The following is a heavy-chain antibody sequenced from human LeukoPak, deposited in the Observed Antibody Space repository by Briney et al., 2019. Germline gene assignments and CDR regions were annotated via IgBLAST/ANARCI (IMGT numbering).Heavy chain of an antibody. V-gene: IGHV3-30-3*01. J-gene: IGHJ4*02. Sequence: GGSLRLSCTASGFSFSNYAMHWVRQAPGMGLEWVAVISYDGSNKYYADSVKGRFTISRDNSNNTLYLQMNSLRVEDTAVYYCARGYGYSSGWYFDYWGQGTLVTVSS. CDR2: ISYDGSNK. D-gene: IGHD6-19*01. CDR3: ARGYGYSSGWYFDY. CDR1: GFSFSNYA.